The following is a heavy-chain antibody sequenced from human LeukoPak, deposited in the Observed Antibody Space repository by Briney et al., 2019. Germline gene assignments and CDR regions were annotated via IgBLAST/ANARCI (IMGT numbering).Heavy chain of an antibody. CDR1: GYTFTSYG. CDR3: ARDEALHYDILTGYPHFDY. J-gene: IGHJ4*02. Sequence: ASVKVSCKASGYTFTSYGISWVRQAPGQGLEWMGWISAYNGNTNYAQKLQGRVTMTTDTSTSTAYMELRSLRSDDTAVYYCARDEALHYDILTGYPHFDYWGQGTLVTVSS. CDR2: ISAYNGNT. D-gene: IGHD3-9*01. V-gene: IGHV1-18*01.